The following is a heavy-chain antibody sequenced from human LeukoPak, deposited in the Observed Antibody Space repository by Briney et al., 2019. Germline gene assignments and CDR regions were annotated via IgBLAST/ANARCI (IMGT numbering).Heavy chain of an antibody. CDR1: GFTFSSYA. Sequence: GGSLRLSCAASGFTFSSYAMSWVRQAPGKGPEWVSAISGSGGSTYYADSVKGRFTISRDNSKNTLYLQMNSLRAEDTAVYYCAKPKDYYDSSGYFDYWGQGTLVTVSS. V-gene: IGHV3-23*01. CDR2: ISGSGGST. J-gene: IGHJ4*02. D-gene: IGHD3-22*01. CDR3: AKPKDYYDSSGYFDY.